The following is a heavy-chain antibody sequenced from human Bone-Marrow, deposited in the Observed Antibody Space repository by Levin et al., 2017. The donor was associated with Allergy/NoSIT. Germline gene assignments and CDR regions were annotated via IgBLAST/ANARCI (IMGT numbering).Heavy chain of an antibody. CDR1: GGSFSGYY. V-gene: IGHV4-34*01. Sequence: PSETLSLTCAVYGGSFSGYYWSWIRQPPGKGLEWIGEINHSGSTNYNPSLKSRVTISVDTSKNQFSLKLSSVTAADTAVYYCARGGSGYCSGGSCYYKDYWGQGTLVTVSS. CDR2: INHSGST. J-gene: IGHJ4*02. D-gene: IGHD2-15*01. CDR3: ARGGSGYCSGGSCYYKDY.